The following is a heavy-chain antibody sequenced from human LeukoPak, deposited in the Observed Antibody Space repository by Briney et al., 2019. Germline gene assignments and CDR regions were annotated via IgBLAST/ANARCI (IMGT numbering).Heavy chain of an antibody. D-gene: IGHD5-18*01. CDR2: INAGNGNT. J-gene: IGHJ3*02. Sequence: ASVKVSCKASGYTFTSYAMHWVRQAPGQRLEWMGWINAGNGNTKYSQKFQGRVTITRDTSASTAYMELSSLRSEDTAVYYCARASKGGYSRDAFDIWGQGTMVTVSS. CDR3: ARASKGGYSRDAFDI. V-gene: IGHV1-3*01. CDR1: GYTFTSYA.